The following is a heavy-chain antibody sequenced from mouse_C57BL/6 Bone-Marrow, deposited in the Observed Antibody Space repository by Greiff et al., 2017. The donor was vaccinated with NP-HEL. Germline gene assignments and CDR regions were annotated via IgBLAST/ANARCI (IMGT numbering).Heavy chain of an antibody. CDR3: ARHEEGYSNYYHYAMDY. CDR1: GYTFTEYT. V-gene: IGHV1-62-2*01. Sequence: QVQLKESGAELVKPGASVKLSCKASGYTFTEYTIHWVKQRSGQGLEWIGWFYPGSGSIKYNEKFKDKATLTADKSSSTVYMELSRLTSEDSAVYFCARHEEGYSNYYHYAMDYWGQGTSVTVSS. D-gene: IGHD2-5*01. J-gene: IGHJ4*01. CDR2: FYPGSGSI.